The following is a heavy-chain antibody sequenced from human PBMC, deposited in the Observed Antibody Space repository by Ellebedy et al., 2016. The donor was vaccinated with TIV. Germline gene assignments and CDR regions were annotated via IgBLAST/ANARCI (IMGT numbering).Heavy chain of an antibody. Sequence: ASVKVSCKASGGTFSSYAISWVRQAPGQGLEWMGGIIPIFGTANYAQKFQGRVTITADESTSTAYMELSSLRSEDTAVYYCARGYSIAARLRWYFDLWGRGTLVTVSS. V-gene: IGHV1-69*13. CDR1: GGTFSSYA. J-gene: IGHJ2*01. CDR2: IIPIFGTA. D-gene: IGHD6-6*01. CDR3: ARGYSIAARLRWYFDL.